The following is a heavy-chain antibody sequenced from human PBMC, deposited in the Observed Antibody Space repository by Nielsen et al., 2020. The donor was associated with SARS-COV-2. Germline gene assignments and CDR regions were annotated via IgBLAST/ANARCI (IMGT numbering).Heavy chain of an antibody. D-gene: IGHD3-10*01. CDR1: GFTFSSYG. CDR3: AKDRMVRGVNHWFDY. Sequence: GESLKISCAASGFTFSSYGMHWVRQAPGKGLEWVAVISYDGSNKYYADSVKGRFTISRDNSKNTLYLQMNSLRAEDTAVYFCAKDRMVRGVNHWFDYWGQGTLVTVSS. V-gene: IGHV3-30*18. CDR2: ISYDGSNK. J-gene: IGHJ4*02.